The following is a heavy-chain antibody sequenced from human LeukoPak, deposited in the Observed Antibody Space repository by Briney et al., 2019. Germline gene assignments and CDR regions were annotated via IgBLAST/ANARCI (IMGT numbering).Heavy chain of an antibody. CDR2: INSDGRST. V-gene: IGHV3-74*01. J-gene: IGHJ5*02. Sequence: GGSLRLSCAASGFTFSSYWMHWVRQAPGKELVWVSRINSDGRSTSYADSVKGRFTISRDNAKNTLYLQMNSLRAEDTAVYYCARDIGATNWFDPWGQGTLVTVSS. D-gene: IGHD1-26*01. CDR1: GFTFSSYW. CDR3: ARDIGATNWFDP.